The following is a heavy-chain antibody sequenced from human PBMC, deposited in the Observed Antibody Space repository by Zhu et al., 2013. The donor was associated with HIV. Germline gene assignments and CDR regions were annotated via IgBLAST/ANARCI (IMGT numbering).Heavy chain of an antibody. J-gene: IGHJ3*02. CDR1: GYTFTSYY. CDR3: ARSRAVALDAYDI. Sequence: QVQLVQSGAEVKRPGDSMKVSCKASGYTFTSYYMHWVRQAPGQGLEWMGIIDPSGGSTTYAQKFQGRVTMTRDTSTSTVSMELSSLRSEDTAVYYCARSRAVALDAYDIWGQGTNGHRLF. CDR2: IDPSGGST. V-gene: IGHV1-46*03. D-gene: IGHD6-13*01.